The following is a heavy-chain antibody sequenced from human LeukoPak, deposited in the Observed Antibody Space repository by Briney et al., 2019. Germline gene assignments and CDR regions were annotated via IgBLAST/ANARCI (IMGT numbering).Heavy chain of an antibody. CDR1: GFTFSTYW. CDR2: IKQDGTEK. CDR3: ARRSPLVAVITSHYYDY. V-gene: IGHV3-7*03. J-gene: IGHJ4*02. D-gene: IGHD2-21*01. Sequence: GGSLRLSCAASGFTFSTYWMGWVRQAPGKGLEWVAVIKQDGTEKYYVDSVKGRFTISRDNAKNSLYLQMNSLTAEDTAVYYCARRSPLVAVITSHYYDYWGQGALVTVSS.